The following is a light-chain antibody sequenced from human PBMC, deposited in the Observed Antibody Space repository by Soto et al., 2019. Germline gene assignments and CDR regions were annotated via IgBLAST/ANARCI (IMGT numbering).Light chain of an antibody. Sequence: SYELTQPPSVSVAPGQTARISCGGNNLGTRSVHWYQQKSGQAPVLVVFDDSDRPSGIPERISGSNSGNTATLTISRVEAGDEAGYYCQVWDSSTDHWVFGGGTNLTVL. CDR2: DDS. J-gene: IGLJ3*02. V-gene: IGLV3-21*02. CDR3: QVWDSSTDHWV. CDR1: NLGTRS.